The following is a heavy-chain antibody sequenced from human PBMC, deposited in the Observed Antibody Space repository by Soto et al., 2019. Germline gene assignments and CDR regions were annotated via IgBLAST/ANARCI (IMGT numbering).Heavy chain of an antibody. CDR3: ARDSGSNYGFYYYYGMDV. D-gene: IGHD4-4*01. V-gene: IGHV1-69*13. CDR2: IIPIFGTA. J-gene: IGHJ6*02. CDR1: GGTFSSYA. Sequence: GASVKVSCKASGGTFSSYAISWVRQAPGQGLEWMGGIIPIFGTANYAQKFQGRVTITADESTSTAYMELSSLRSEDTAVYYCARDSGSNYGFYYYYGMDVWGQGTTVTVSS.